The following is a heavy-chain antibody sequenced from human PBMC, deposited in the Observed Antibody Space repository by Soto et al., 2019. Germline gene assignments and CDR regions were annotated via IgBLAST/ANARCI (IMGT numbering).Heavy chain of an antibody. CDR2: INPNSGGT. CDR3: ARELVVVPADNDAFDI. Sequence: SVKVSYKASGYTFTGYYMHWVRQAPVQGLEWMGWINPNSGGTNYAQKFQGWVTMTRDTSISTAYTELSRLRSDDTAVYYCARELVVVPADNDAFDIWGQGTMVTVSS. D-gene: IGHD2-2*01. CDR1: GYTFTGYY. J-gene: IGHJ3*02. V-gene: IGHV1-2*04.